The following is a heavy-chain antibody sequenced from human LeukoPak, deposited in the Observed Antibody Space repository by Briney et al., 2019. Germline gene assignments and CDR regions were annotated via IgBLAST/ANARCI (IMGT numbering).Heavy chain of an antibody. CDR1: GFTFSSYV. CDR2: ISGIGGGT. J-gene: IGHJ2*01. CDR3: AKDPPPERHWYFDL. D-gene: IGHD6-25*01. Sequence: GGSLRLSCAASGFTFSSYVMNWVRQAPGKGLEWVSAISGIGGGTYYADSVKGRFTISRDNAKNTLYLQMNSLSAEDTAVYFCAKDPPPERHWYFDLWARGPLVTVSS. V-gene: IGHV3-23*01.